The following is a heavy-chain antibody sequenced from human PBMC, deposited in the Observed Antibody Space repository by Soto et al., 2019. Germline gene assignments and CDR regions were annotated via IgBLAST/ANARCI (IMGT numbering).Heavy chain of an antibody. V-gene: IGHV1-24*01. CDR3: AREGSAEIFGVVVYVLDV. CDR2: FDLENGET. CDR1: GYTLTELS. Sequence: ASVKVSCKVSGYTLTELSIHWVRQAPGEGLEWMGGFDLENGETIYAQRSQGRVTMTEESSADTPYMELSSLRSDDTAVYYCAREGSAEIFGVVVYVLDVWGQGTTVTVSS. J-gene: IGHJ6*02. D-gene: IGHD3-3*01.